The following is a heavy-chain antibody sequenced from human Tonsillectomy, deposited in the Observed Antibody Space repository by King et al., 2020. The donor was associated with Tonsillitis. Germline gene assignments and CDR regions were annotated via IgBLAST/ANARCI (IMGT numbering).Heavy chain of an antibody. D-gene: IGHD5-18*01. V-gene: IGHV5-10-1*03. CDR1: GYSFTSHW. CDR3: ARLSPNTNMAADY. Sequence: VQLVESGAEVKKSGESLRISCKGSGYSFTSHWISWVRQTPGKGLEWMGRIDPSDSYTNYSPSFQGHVTISADKSISAAYLPWSSLKASDTAMYYCARLSPNTNMAADYWGQGTLVTVSS. CDR2: IDPSDSYT. J-gene: IGHJ4*02.